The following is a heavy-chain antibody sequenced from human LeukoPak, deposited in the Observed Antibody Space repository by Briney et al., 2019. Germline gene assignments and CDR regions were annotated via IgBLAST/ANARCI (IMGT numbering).Heavy chain of an antibody. CDR1: GYTFTSYG. J-gene: IGHJ4*02. CDR2: ISAYNGNT. D-gene: IGHD1-26*01. Sequence: GASVKVSCKASGYTFTSYGISWVRQAPGQGLEWMGWISAYNGNTNYAQKFQGRVTMTRDTSITTAYMELSSLRSDDTAVFYCARGTGGYGYDYWGQGTLVTVSS. V-gene: IGHV1-18*01. CDR3: ARGTGGYGYDY.